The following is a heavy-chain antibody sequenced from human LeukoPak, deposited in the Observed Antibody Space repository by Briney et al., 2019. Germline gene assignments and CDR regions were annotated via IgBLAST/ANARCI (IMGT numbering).Heavy chain of an antibody. J-gene: IGHJ1*01. CDR2: ISWNSGSI. Sequence: GGSLRLSFASSGFTFDDYAMHWVRQAPGRGLEWVSGISWNSGSIGYADSVKGRFTISRDNAKNSLYLQMNSLRAEDTALYYCAKAPHYDILTDFEYFQHWGQGTLVTVSS. D-gene: IGHD3-9*01. CDR1: GFTFDDYA. CDR3: AKAPHYDILTDFEYFQH. V-gene: IGHV3-9*01.